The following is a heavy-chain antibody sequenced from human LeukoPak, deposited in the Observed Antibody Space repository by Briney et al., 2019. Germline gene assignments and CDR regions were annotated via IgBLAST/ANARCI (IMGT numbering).Heavy chain of an antibody. D-gene: IGHD6-19*01. CDR2: ITSNGENI. CDR1: GFTFSSYA. CDR3: ARERYSSGWYLVDY. J-gene: IGHJ4*02. V-gene: IGHV3-64D*06. Sequence: PGGSLRLSCSGSGFTFSSYAMQWVRQAPGKGLEFVSAITSNGENIDYADSVTGRFTISRDNSKNTLSLQMSSLRREDTAVYYCARERYSSGWYLVDYWGQGTLVTVSS.